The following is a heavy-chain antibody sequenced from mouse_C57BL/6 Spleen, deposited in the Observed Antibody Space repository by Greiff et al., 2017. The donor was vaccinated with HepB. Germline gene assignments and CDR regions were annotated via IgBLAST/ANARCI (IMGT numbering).Heavy chain of an antibody. D-gene: IGHD1-1*01. CDR1: GYTFTDYE. CDR2: IDPETGGT. CDR3: TRRVSYYGSSYVYFDY. Sequence: VQLQQSGAELVRPGASVTLSCKASGYTFTDYEMHWVKQTPVHGLEWIGAIDPETGGTAYNQKFKGKAILTADKSSSTAYMELRSLTSEDSAVYYCTRRVSYYGSSYVYFDYWGQGTTLTVSS. J-gene: IGHJ2*01. V-gene: IGHV1-15*01.